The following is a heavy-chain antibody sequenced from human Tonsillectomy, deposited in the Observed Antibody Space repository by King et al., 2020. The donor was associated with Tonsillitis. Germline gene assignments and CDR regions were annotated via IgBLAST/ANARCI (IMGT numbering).Heavy chain of an antibody. D-gene: IGHD2-2*02. CDR3: ARDLGYCSTTSCYNSWFDP. CDR1: GYSFSSYW. J-gene: IGHJ5*02. Sequence: VQLVESGAEVKKPGESLKISCTGSGYSFSSYWIGWVRQMPGKGLEWMGIIYPGDSDTRYSPSFQGQVTISADKSISTAYLQWSSLKASDTAMYYCARDLGYCSTTSCYNSWFDPWGQGTLVTVSS. V-gene: IGHV5-51*03. CDR2: IYPGDSDT.